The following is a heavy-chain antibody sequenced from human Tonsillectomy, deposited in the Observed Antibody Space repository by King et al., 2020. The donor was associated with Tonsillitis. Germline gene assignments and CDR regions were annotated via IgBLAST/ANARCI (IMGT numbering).Heavy chain of an antibody. Sequence: HVQLQQWGAGLLKPSETLSLTCAVYGGSFSGYYWSWIRQPPGKGLEWIGEINNSGSTNYGPTLKSLVTISVTTSKNQFSLKLSSVSAADTAVYYCARVGALPYYYYMDVWGKGTTVTVSS. J-gene: IGHJ6*03. D-gene: IGHD3-16*01. CDR3: ARVGALPYYYYMDV. CDR1: GGSFSGYY. V-gene: IGHV4-34*01. CDR2: INNSGST.